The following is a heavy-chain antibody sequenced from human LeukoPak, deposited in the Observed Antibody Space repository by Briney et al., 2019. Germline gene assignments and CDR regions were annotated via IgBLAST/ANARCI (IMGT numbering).Heavy chain of an antibody. CDR2: INHSGST. J-gene: IGHJ5*02. Sequence: GSLRLSCAASGFTFSSYAMSWVRQAPGKGLEWIGEINHSGSTNYNPSLKSRVTISVDTSKNQFSLKLSSVTAADTAVYYCARISPRMIAARPNWFDPWGQGTLVTVSS. D-gene: IGHD6-6*01. CDR1: GFTFSSYA. CDR3: ARISPRMIAARPNWFDP. V-gene: IGHV4-34*01.